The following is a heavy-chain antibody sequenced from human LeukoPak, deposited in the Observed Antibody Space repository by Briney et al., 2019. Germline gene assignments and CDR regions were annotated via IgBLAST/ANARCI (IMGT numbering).Heavy chain of an antibody. Sequence: ASVKVSCKVSGYTLTELSIHWVRQAPGKGLEWMGGFDPEHGETIYAQKFQGRATMTEDTSTDTAYMELSSLRSEDTAVYYCATLDYYDSSAYYSDYWGQGTLVTVSS. D-gene: IGHD3-22*01. CDR2: FDPEHGET. CDR3: ATLDYYDSSAYYSDY. V-gene: IGHV1-24*01. CDR1: GYTLTELS. J-gene: IGHJ4*02.